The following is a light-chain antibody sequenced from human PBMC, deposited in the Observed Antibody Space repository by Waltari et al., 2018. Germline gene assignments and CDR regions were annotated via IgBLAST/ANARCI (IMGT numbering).Light chain of an antibody. CDR2: GAS. CDR3: QQYYSTPFT. V-gene: IGKV4-1*01. CDR1: LSILHSSENKNY. Sequence: DIVMTQSPDSLSVSLGERATINCKSSLSILHSSENKNYLRWYQQKSGQSPKLLIYGASTRESGVPDRFSGSGSGTDFTLTISSLQAEDVAVYYCQQYYSTPFTFGPGTKVDIK. J-gene: IGKJ3*01.